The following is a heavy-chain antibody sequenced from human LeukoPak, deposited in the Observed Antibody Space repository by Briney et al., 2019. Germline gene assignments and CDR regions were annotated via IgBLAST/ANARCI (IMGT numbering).Heavy chain of an antibody. Sequence: VSLSFKASVGTFSSYVISWVRQAPGQGLEWMGGIIPIFGTANYAQMFQGRVTITADESTSTAYMELSSLRSEETAVYYCARSGSWLAFDYWGREPWSPSPQ. V-gene: IGHV1-69*13. D-gene: IGHD2-15*01. CDR1: VGTFSSYV. CDR3: ARSGSWLAFDY. J-gene: IGHJ4*02. CDR2: IIPIFGTA.